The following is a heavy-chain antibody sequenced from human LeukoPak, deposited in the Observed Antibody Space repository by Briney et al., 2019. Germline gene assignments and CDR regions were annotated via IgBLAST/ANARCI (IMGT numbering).Heavy chain of an antibody. CDR3: ARNYDILTGQTGFDY. V-gene: IGHV1-18*01. CDR2: ISAYNGNT. Sequence: GASVKVSCKASGYSFTSNVISWVRQAPGQGLEWMGWISAYNGNTNYAQKLQGRVTMTTDTSTSTAYMELRSLRSDDTAVYYCARNYDILTGQTGFDYWGQGTLVTVSS. D-gene: IGHD3-9*01. J-gene: IGHJ4*02. CDR1: GYSFTSNV.